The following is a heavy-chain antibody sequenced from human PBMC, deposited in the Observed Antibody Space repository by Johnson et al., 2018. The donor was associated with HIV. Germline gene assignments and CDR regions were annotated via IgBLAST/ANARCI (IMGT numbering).Heavy chain of an antibody. CDR1: GFTFSSYA. Sequence: QMQLVESGGGVVQTGGSLRLSCAASGFTFSSYAMHWVRQAPGKGLEWVAVISYVGTNEYYADSVKGRFTISRDNSKNTLYLQMNSLRAEDTAVYYCAKWWFRELLPNAFDLWGQGTMVTVSS. V-gene: IGHV3-30*14. J-gene: IGHJ3*01. D-gene: IGHD3-10*01. CDR3: AKWWFRELLPNAFDL. CDR2: ISYVGTNE.